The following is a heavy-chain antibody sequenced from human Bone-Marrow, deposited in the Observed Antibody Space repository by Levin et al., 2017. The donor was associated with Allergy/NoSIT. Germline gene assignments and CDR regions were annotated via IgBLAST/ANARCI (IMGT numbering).Heavy chain of an antibody. V-gene: IGHV4-38-2*02. CDR2: IYHSGST. CDR1: GYSISSGYY. Sequence: SCAVSGYSISSGYYWGWIRQPPGKGLEWIGSIYHSGSTYYNPSLKSRVTISVDTSKNQFSLKLSSVTAADTAVYYCAREWEQWLVPDYFDYWGQGTLVTVSS. D-gene: IGHD6-19*01. J-gene: IGHJ4*02. CDR3: AREWEQWLVPDYFDY.